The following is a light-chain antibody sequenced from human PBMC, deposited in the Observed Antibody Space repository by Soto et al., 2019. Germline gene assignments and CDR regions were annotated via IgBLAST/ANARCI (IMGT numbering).Light chain of an antibody. J-gene: IGKJ2*01. Sequence: DIVMTQTPLSSPVTLGQPASISCRSSQSLVHSDGNTYFNWLQQRPGQPPRILIYKISNRFPGVPDRFRGRGAGTEFTLKISRVEAEDHGVYYCMQATQSYTFGQGTKLEIK. CDR1: QSLVHSDGNTY. V-gene: IGKV2-24*01. CDR3: MQATQSYT. CDR2: KIS.